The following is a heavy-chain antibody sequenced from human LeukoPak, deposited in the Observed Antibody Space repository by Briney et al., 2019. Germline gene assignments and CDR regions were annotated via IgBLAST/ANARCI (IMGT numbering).Heavy chain of an antibody. CDR3: ARAEWTGVTPIVGSYYYYYGMDV. V-gene: IGHV1-69*04. CDR2: IIPILGVA. J-gene: IGHJ6*02. Sequence: SVTVSCKSSGGTFSSYAISWVRQAPRQGLEWMGRIIPILGVANYAQKFQGRVTITADKSTSTAYMELSSLRSEDTAVYYCARAEWTGVTPIVGSYYYYYGMDVWGQGTTVTVSS. CDR1: GGTFSSYA. D-gene: IGHD4-23*01.